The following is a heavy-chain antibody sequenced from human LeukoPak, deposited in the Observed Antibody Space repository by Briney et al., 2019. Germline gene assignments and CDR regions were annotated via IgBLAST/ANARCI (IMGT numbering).Heavy chain of an antibody. CDR1: GFTFSSYS. Sequence: GGSLRLSCAASGFTFSSYSMNWVRQAPGKGLEWVSSISSSSSYIYYADSVKGRFTISRDNAKNSQYLQMNSLRAEDTAVYYCARSDYVDAFDIWGQGTMVTVSS. V-gene: IGHV3-21*01. CDR2: ISSSSSYI. D-gene: IGHD4-17*01. CDR3: ARSDYVDAFDI. J-gene: IGHJ3*02.